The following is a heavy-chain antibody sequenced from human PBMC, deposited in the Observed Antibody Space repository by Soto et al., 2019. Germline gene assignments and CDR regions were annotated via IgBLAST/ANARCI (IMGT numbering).Heavy chain of an antibody. V-gene: IGHV1-69*01. J-gene: IGHJ6*02. Sequence: QVQLVQSGAEVKKPGSSVKVSCNASGGNFSSYAISWVRQAPGQGLEWMGRIIPIFGTANYAQKFQGRVTITADESTSTAYMELSSLRSEDTAVYYCAAGSSSSGGDFYYYGMDVWGQGTTVTVSS. CDR1: GGNFSSYA. CDR3: AAGSSSSGGDFYYYGMDV. D-gene: IGHD6-6*01. CDR2: IIPIFGTA.